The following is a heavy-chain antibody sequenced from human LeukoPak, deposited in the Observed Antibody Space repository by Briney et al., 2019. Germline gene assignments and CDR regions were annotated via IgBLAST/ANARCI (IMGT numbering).Heavy chain of an antibody. J-gene: IGHJ4*02. CDR1: GYSFTGYY. CDR3: ARGRSSWYDLDY. D-gene: IGHD6-13*01. CDR2: INPNSGGT. Sequence: ASVKVSCKASGYSFTGYYMHWLRQAPGQGLEWMGRINPNSGGTNYAQKFQGRVTMTRDTSISTAYMELSRLRSDDTAVYYCARGRSSWYDLDYWGQGTLVTVSS. V-gene: IGHV1-2*06.